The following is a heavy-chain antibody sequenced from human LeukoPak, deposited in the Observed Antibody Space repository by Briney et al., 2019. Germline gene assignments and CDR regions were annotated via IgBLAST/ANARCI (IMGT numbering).Heavy chain of an antibody. Sequence: GGSLRLSCAASGFTFSSYAMSWVRQAPGKGLVWVSRINSDGSSTSYADSVKGRFTISRDNAKNTLYLQMNSLRAEDTAVYYCARVIAARPAAGSGVYYYYYGMDVWGQGTTVTVSS. CDR1: GFTFSSYA. CDR2: INSDGSST. CDR3: ARVIAARPAAGSGVYYYYYGMDV. V-gene: IGHV3-74*01. D-gene: IGHD6-6*01. J-gene: IGHJ6*02.